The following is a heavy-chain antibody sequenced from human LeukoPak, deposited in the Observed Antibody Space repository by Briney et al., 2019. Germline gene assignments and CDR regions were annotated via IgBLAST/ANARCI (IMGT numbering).Heavy chain of an antibody. CDR3: TKGQSGYSFDP. D-gene: IGHD3-22*01. Sequence: GGSLRLSCAASGFSFSSYAMSWVRQAPGKGLEWVSSASGSGGTTDYADSVKGRFIISRDNPKNTLYLQMNSLRGEDTAMYYCTKGQSGYSFDPWGQGTLVIVFS. CDR2: ASGSGGTT. V-gene: IGHV3-23*01. J-gene: IGHJ5*02. CDR1: GFSFSSYA.